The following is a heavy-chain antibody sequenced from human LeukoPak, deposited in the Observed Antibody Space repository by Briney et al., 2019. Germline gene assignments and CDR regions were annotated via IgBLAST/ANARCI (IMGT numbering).Heavy chain of an antibody. J-gene: IGHJ4*02. CDR2: IYYSGST. D-gene: IGHD3-10*01. CDR1: GGSISSYY. V-gene: IGHV4-59*01. CDR3: ARAPVSITMVRGVIRHFDY. Sequence: SETLSLTCTVSGGSISSYYWSWIRQPPGKGLEWIGYIYYSGSTNYNPSLKSRVTVSVDTSKNQFSLKLSSVTAADTAVYYCARAPVSITMVRGVIRHFDYWGQGTLVTVSS.